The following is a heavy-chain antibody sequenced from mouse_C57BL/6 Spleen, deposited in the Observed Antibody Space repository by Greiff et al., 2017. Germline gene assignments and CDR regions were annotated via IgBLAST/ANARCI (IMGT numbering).Heavy chain of an antibody. J-gene: IGHJ3*01. D-gene: IGHD2-14*01. CDR1: GYAFTNYL. Sequence: QVQLQQSGAELVRPGTSVKVSCKASGYAFTNYLIEWVKQRPGQGLEWIGVINPGSGGTNYNEKFKGKATLTADKSSSTAYMQLSSLTSEDSAVYFCARGGYPPFAYWGQGTLVTVSA. CDR2: INPGSGGT. CDR3: ARGGYPPFAY. V-gene: IGHV1-54*01.